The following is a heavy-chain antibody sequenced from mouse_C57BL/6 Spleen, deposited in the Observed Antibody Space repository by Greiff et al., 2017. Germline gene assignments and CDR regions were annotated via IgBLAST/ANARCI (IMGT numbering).Heavy chain of an antibody. J-gene: IGHJ1*03. CDR2: IFPGSGST. D-gene: IGHD1-1*01. CDR3: AIITTVVARYFDV. V-gene: IGHV1-75*01. CDR1: GYTFTDYY. Sequence: QVQLKQSGPELVKPGASVKISCKASGYTFTDYYINWVKQRPGQGLEWIGWIFPGSGSTYYNEKFKGKATLTVDKSSSTAYMLLSSLTSEDSAVYCCAIITTVVARYFDVWGTGTTVTVSS.